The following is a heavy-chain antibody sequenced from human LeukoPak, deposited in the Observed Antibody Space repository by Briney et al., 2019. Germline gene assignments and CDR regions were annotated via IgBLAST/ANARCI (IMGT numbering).Heavy chain of an antibody. CDR3: ARDGVAAAGTYYYYYMDV. Sequence: ASVKVSCKVSGYTLTELSMHWVRQAPGKGFEWMGRFDPADGETIYAQKFQGRVTMTRDTSISTAYMELSRLRSDDTAVYYCARDGVAAAGTYYYYYMDVWGKGTTVTISS. CDR1: GYTLTELS. V-gene: IGHV1-24*01. J-gene: IGHJ6*03. CDR2: FDPADGET. D-gene: IGHD6-13*01.